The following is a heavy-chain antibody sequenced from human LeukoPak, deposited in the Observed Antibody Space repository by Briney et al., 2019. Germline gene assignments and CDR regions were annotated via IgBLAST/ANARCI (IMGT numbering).Heavy chain of an antibody. CDR2: IYNRGSS. CDR3: ARFRYGYRAPD. D-gene: IGHD5-24*01. V-gene: IGHV4-59*11. J-gene: IGHJ4*02. CDR1: GGSITTHY. Sequence: SETLSLTCTVSGGSITTHYWTWIRQPPGKGLEWVGYIYNRGSSNYNPSLKSRVTISVDTSKNQFSLKLTSVTAADTAVYYCARFRYGYRAPDWGQGTLVSVSS.